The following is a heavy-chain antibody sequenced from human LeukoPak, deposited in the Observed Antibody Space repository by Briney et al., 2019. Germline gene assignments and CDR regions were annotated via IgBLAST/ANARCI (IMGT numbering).Heavy chain of an antibody. J-gene: IGHJ3*02. CDR1: GGTFSSYA. Sequence: ASVKVSCKASGGTFSSYAISWVRQAPGQGLEWMGRIIPIFGTANYAQKFQGRVTITTDESTSTAYMEMSSLRSEDTAVYYCARDSAALIVVATDDAFDIWGQGTMVTVSS. CDR3: ARDSAALIVVATDDAFDI. CDR2: IIPIFGTA. D-gene: IGHD3-22*01. V-gene: IGHV1-69*05.